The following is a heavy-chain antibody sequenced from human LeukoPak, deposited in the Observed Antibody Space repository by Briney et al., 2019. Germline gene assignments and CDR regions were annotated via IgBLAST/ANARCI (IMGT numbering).Heavy chain of an antibody. J-gene: IGHJ6*04. Sequence: SVKVSCKASGGTFSDYALNWVRQAPGQGLEWMEVFIPILGTANSTQKFQGRVTITADISTNTVYMELSSLRSEDTAVYFCAGIPVFGVVLHQEPVWGKGTTVTVSS. CDR2: FIPILGTA. CDR1: GGTFSDYA. CDR3: AGIPVFGVVLHQEPV. D-gene: IGHD3-3*01. V-gene: IGHV1-69*10.